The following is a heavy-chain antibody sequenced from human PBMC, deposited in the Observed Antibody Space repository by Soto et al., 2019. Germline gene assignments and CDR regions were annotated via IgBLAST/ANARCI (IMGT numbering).Heavy chain of an antibody. J-gene: IGHJ4*02. D-gene: IGHD3-9*01. CDR1: GGSISSGGYY. CDR3: AREYYDILTGYYYFDY. Sequence: QVQLQESGPGLVKPSQTLSLTCTVSGGSISSGGYYWSWIRQHPGKGLEWIGYIYYSGSTYYNPSLKSRVTISVDMSKNQFSLKLSSVTAADTAVYYCAREYYDILTGYYYFDYWGQGTLVTVSS. V-gene: IGHV4-31*03. CDR2: IYYSGST.